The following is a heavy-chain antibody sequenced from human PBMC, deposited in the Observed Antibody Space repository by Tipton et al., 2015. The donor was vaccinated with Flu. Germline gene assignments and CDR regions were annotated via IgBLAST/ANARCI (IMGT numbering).Heavy chain of an antibody. J-gene: IGHJ1*01. CDR2: ISHSGSA. Sequence: TLSLTCNVSGYSIGSYYYWDWIRQTPGRGLEWIGSISHSGSAYYNPSLKSRVSVTVDTYKNQFSLKLSSVTAADTADYYCARGYYDSSGHAEYIQSWGQSTLVTVS. CDR1: GYSIGSYYY. V-gene: IGHV4-38-2*02. D-gene: IGHD3-22*01. CDR3: ARGYYDSSGHAEYIQS.